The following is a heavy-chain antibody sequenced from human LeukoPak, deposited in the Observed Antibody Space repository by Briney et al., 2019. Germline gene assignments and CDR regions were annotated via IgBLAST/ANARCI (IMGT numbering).Heavy chain of an antibody. Sequence: ASVKVSCEASGYTFTGYYIHWVRQAPGQGLEWMGWINPNRGGTNYAQKFQGRVTMTRDTSISTAYMELSRLRSDDTAVYYCARGEGFFKSHYDFWRYWGQGTLVTVSS. J-gene: IGHJ4*02. V-gene: IGHV1-2*02. CDR1: GYTFTGYY. D-gene: IGHD3-3*01. CDR3: ARGEGFFKSHYDFWRY. CDR2: INPNRGGT.